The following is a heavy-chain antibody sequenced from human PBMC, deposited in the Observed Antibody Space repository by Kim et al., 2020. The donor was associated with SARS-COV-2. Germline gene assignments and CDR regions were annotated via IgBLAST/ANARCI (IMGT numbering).Heavy chain of an antibody. J-gene: IGHJ4*02. Sequence: GGSLRLSCSASGFTYNSYWMTWVRQAPGKGLEWVANIKGDGSEQYHADALKGRFTVSRDNDKNLLYLQMKSLTAEDAAVYYCARRVGARDVFLDYWGQGT. CDR2: IKGDGSEQ. V-gene: IGHV3-7*01. D-gene: IGHD6-6*01. CDR3: ARRVGARDVFLDY. CDR1: GFTYNSYW.